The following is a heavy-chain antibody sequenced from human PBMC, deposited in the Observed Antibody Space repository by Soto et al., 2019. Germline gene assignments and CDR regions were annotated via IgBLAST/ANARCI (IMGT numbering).Heavy chain of an antibody. V-gene: IGHV3-11*01. Sequence: GGSLRLSCAASGFTFSDYYMSWIRQAPGKGLEWVSYISSSGSTIYYADSVKGRFTISRDNAKNSLYLQMNSLRAEDTAVYYCARDQGLRFLEWLFPPMDVWGKGTTVTVSS. CDR1: GFTFSDYY. CDR3: ARDQGLRFLEWLFPPMDV. CDR2: ISSSGSTI. D-gene: IGHD3-3*01. J-gene: IGHJ6*03.